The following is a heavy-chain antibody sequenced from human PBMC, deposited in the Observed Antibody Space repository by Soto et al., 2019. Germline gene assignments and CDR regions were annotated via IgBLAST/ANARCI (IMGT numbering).Heavy chain of an antibody. J-gene: IGHJ5*02. Sequence: PGGSLRLSCAASGFTFSNACMSWVRQAPGKGLEWVGRIKSKTDGGTTDYAAPVKGRFTISRDDSKNTLYLQMNSLKTEDTAVYYCTTSFLITFGGVIVLRDFWFDPWGQGTLVTVSS. D-gene: IGHD3-16*02. CDR2: IKSKTDGGTT. CDR1: GFTFSNAC. V-gene: IGHV3-15*01. CDR3: TTSFLITFGGVIVLRDFWFDP.